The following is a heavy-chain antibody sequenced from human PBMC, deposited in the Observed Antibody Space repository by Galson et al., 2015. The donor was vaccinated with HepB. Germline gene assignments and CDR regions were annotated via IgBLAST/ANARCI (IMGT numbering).Heavy chain of an antibody. CDR2: MSHDGGYI. V-gene: IGHV3-30*18. J-gene: IGHJ3*02. CDR3: AKEDDGFDI. Sequence: SLRLSCAASGFTFSSYVMNWVCQAPGKGLEWVAVMSHDGGYIHYADSVKGRFTISRENSKNILYLQMNSLGAEDTAVYYCAKEDDGFDIWGQGTMVTVSS. CDR1: GFTFSSYV.